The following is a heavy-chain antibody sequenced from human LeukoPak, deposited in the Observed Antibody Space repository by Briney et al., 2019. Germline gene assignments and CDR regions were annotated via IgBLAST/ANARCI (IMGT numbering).Heavy chain of an antibody. Sequence: ASVRVSCTASGYTFTTYYMHWVRQAPGQGLEWMGIINPSSGSTSYAQQFQGRVTMTRDTSTSTVHMERSSLRSDDTAVYYCARMGEQQSFDYWGQGTLVTVSS. CDR2: INPSSGST. J-gene: IGHJ4*02. D-gene: IGHD3-16*01. V-gene: IGHV1-46*01. CDR3: ARMGEQQSFDY. CDR1: GYTFTTYY.